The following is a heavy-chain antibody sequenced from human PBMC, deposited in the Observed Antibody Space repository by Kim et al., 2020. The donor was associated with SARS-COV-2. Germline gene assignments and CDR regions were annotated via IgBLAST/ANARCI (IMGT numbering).Heavy chain of an antibody. CDR1: GGSISSSSYY. D-gene: IGHD2-15*01. J-gene: IGHJ4*02. V-gene: IGHV4-39*01. CDR2: IYYSGST. Sequence: SETLSLTCTVSGGSISSSSYYWGWIRQPPGKGLEWIGSIYYSGSTYYNPSLKSRVTISVDTSKNQFSLKLSSVTAADTAVYYCARRGYCSGGSCRNEYSYGYAYFDYWGQGTLVTVSS. CDR3: ARRGYCSGGSCRNEYSYGYAYFDY.